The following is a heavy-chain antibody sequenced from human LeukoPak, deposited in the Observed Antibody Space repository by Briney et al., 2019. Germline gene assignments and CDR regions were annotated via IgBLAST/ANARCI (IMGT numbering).Heavy chain of an antibody. CDR1: GFTVSSNY. CDR2: IYSGGST. D-gene: IGHD6-19*01. Sequence: GGSLRLSCAASGFTVSSNYMSWVRQAPGKGLEWVSVIYSGGSTYYADSVKGRFTISRDNSKNTLYLQMNSLRAEDTAVYYCARGLIAVAGNGFYYYYYYMDVWGKGTTVTISS. V-gene: IGHV3-66*01. CDR3: ARGLIAVAGNGFYYYYYYMDV. J-gene: IGHJ6*03.